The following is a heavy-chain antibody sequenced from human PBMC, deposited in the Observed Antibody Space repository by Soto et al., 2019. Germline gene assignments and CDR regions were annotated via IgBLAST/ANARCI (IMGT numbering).Heavy chain of an antibody. CDR2: ISYDGSNK. CDR3: AREDGGLRYFDCLGVDYYYGMDV. V-gene: IGHV3-30-3*01. CDR1: GFTFSSYA. D-gene: IGHD3-9*01. J-gene: IGHJ6*02. Sequence: GGSLRLSCAASGFTFSSYAMHWVRQAPGKGLEWVAVISYDGSNKYYADSVKGRFTISRDNSKNTLYLQMNSLRAEDTAVYYCAREDGGLRYFDCLGVDYYYGMDVWGQGTTVTVSS.